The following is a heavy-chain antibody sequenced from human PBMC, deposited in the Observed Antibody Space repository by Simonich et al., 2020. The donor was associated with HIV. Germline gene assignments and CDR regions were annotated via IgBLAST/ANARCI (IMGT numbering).Heavy chain of an antibody. J-gene: IGHJ4*02. D-gene: IGHD7-27*01. CDR3: ASRWVFAGDFDY. Sequence: QVQLVQSGAGVKKPGASGKVSCKASGYRVTGHYMIWVRQAPGQGLEWSGWIDPNSGSTQYAQKFQDRVTMTRDTSISTAYLELSRLTSDDTAVYYCASRWVFAGDFDYWGQGTLVTVSS. CDR2: IDPNSGST. V-gene: IGHV1-2*02. CDR1: GYRVTGHY.